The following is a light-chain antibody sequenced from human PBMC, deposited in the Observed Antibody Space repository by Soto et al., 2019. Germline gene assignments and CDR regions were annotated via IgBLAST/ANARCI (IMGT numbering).Light chain of an antibody. CDR2: SDD. V-gene: IGLV1-44*01. Sequence: QAVVTQPPSLSGTPGQRVTISCSGRNSNIGRYSVNWYQHFPGTAPKILIYSDDERPSGVPDRFSGSKSGTSASLAISGLQSEDEAEYYCAASDDNLNGPLFGGGTQLTVL. CDR1: NSNIGRYS. J-gene: IGLJ3*02. CDR3: AASDDNLNGPL.